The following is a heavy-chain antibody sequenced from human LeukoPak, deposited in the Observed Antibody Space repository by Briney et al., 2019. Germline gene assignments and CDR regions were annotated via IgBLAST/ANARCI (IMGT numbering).Heavy chain of an antibody. D-gene: IGHD5-18*01. CDR1: GFTFSSYA. CDR3: AKDRGYSYGFFLNWSDP. CDR2: ISGSGGST. J-gene: IGHJ5*02. Sequence: GGSLRLSCAASGFTFSSYAMSWVRQAPGKGLEWVSAISGSGGSTYYADSVKGRFTISRDNSKNTLYLQMNSLRAEDTAVYYCAKDRGYSYGFFLNWSDPWGQGTLVTVSS. V-gene: IGHV3-23*01.